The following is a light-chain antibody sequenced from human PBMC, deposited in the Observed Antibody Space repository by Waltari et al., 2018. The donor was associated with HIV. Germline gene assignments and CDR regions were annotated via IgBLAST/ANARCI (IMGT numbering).Light chain of an antibody. CDR2: RDN. V-gene: IGLV3-25*03. CDR3: QVADSSGTYV. J-gene: IGLJ1*01. Sequence: SYDLTQPPSVSVSPGQTARITCSGDALSKRYVYWYQQKPGQAPVMVIYRDNERPSGIPERFSGSSSEITVTLSISGVQAEDEADYYCQVADSSGTYVFGTGTKVTVL. CDR1: ALSKRY.